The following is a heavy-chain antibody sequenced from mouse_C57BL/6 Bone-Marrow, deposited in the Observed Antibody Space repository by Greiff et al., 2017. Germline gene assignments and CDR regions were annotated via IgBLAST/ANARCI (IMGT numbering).Heavy chain of an antibody. D-gene: IGHD1-1*01. CDR1: GYTFTSYW. V-gene: IGHV1-64*01. CDR2: IHPNSGST. J-gene: IGHJ1*03. Sequence: QVQLQQPGAELVKPGASVKLSCKASGYTFTSYWMHWVKQRPGQGLEWIGMIHPNSGSTNYNEKFKSKATLTVDKASSTAYMQLSSLTSEDSAVYYCARRITTVDWYFDVGGTGTTVTVSS. CDR3: ARRITTVDWYFDV.